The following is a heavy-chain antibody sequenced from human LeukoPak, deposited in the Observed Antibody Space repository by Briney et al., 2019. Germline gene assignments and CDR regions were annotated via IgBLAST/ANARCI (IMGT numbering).Heavy chain of an antibody. J-gene: IGHJ3*02. Sequence: GGSLRLSCAASGFTFSSYAMHWVRQAPGKGLEWVAVISYDGSNKYYADSVKGRFTISRDNSKNTLYLQMNSLRAEDTAVYHCAKDYSRVTHDAFDIWGQGTMVTVSS. V-gene: IGHV3-30-3*01. CDR3: AKDYSRVTHDAFDI. CDR2: ISYDGSNK. D-gene: IGHD2-21*02. CDR1: GFTFSSYA.